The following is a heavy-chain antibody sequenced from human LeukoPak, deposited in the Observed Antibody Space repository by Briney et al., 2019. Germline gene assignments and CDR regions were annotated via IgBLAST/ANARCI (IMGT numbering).Heavy chain of an antibody. Sequence: PGGSLRLSXAASGFTFSNYEMNWVRQAPGKGLEWVSYIITSGTTIYYADSVKGRFTISRDNAKNSLYLQMNSLRAEDTAVYYCARQRYQRDGFDIWGQGTMVTVSS. J-gene: IGHJ3*02. CDR3: ARQRYQRDGFDI. CDR1: GFTFSNYE. D-gene: IGHD2-2*01. V-gene: IGHV3-48*03. CDR2: IITSGTTI.